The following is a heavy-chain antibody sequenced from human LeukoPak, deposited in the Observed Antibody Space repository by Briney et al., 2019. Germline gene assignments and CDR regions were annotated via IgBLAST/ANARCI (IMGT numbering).Heavy chain of an antibody. CDR1: GFTVSNYE. D-gene: IGHD3-16*01. CDR3: ARSRYDYIWGIDY. CDR2: IASDHTT. J-gene: IGHJ4*02. Sequence: GGSLRLSCAASGFTVSNYEMNWVRQAPGKGLEWVSFIASDHTTYYADSVKGRFTISRDNAKNTLYLQMNSLRDEDTAVFYCARSRYDYIWGIDYWGQGTLVTISS. V-gene: IGHV3-48*03.